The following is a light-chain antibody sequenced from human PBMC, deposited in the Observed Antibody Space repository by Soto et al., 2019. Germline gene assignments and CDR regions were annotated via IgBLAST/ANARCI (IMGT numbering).Light chain of an antibody. CDR1: QNVRTW. CDR2: KAS. CDR3: QQYNSYSWT. J-gene: IGKJ1*01. V-gene: IGKV1-5*03. Sequence: QMTPSPSPVSASVGRSVTLTFPASQNVRTWLAWFHQKPGKAPKLLIYKASTLESGVPSGFSGSGSGTEFTLTISSLQPDDFATYYCQQYNSYSWTFGQGTKVDNK.